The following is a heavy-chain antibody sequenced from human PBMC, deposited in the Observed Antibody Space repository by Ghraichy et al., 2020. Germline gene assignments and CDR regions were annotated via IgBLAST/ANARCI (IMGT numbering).Heavy chain of an antibody. CDR3: ARGIRRAVAGSTYYYGLDV. V-gene: IGHV3-53*01. CDR2: VARGGTT. Sequence: GGSLRLSCAASGFTVSSTYMTWVRQAPGKGLVWVSLVARGGTTFYADSVKGRFTISRDNSRNTLYLQMNSLSAEDTAVYYCARGIRRAVAGSTYYYGLDVCGPGTTVTVSS. CDR1: GFTVSSTY. J-gene: IGHJ6*02. D-gene: IGHD6-19*01.